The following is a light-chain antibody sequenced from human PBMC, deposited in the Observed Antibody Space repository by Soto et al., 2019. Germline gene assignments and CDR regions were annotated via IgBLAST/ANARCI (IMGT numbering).Light chain of an antibody. V-gene: IGLV9-49*01. CDR3: GADHGSGRNSVDV. Sequence: QPVLTQPPSASASLGASVTLTCTLSSGYSNYKVDWYQQRPGKGPRFVMRVGTGGIVGSKGDGIPDRFSVLGSGLNRYLTIKNIQEEDEGDHHGGADHGSGRNSVDVFGTGTKPTV. CDR2: VGTGGIVG. J-gene: IGLJ1*01. CDR1: SGYSNYK.